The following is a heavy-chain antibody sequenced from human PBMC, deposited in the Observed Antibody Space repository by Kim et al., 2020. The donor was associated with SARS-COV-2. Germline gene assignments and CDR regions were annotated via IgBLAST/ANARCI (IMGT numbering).Heavy chain of an antibody. D-gene: IGHD6-19*01. CDR1: GYTFTSYA. CDR2: INTNTGNP. Sequence: ASVKVSCKASGYTFTSYAMNWVRQAPGQGLEWMGWINTNTGNPTYAQGFTGRFVFSLDTSVSTAYLQICSLKAEDTAVYYCATLVRGYSSGWYYFDYWGQGTLVTFSS. J-gene: IGHJ4*02. V-gene: IGHV7-4-1*01. CDR3: ATLVRGYSSGWYYFDY.